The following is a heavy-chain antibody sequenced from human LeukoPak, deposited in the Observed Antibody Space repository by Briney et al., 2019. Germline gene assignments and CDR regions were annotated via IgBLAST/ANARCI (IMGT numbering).Heavy chain of an antibody. V-gene: IGHV1-18*01. Sequence: ASVKVSCKASGYTFTSYGISWVRQAPGQGLEWMGWISSYNGNTNYAQKLQGRVTMTTDTSTSTAYMELRSLRSDDTAVYYCARVRYGELWLNYWGQGTLVTVSS. D-gene: IGHD5-18*01. CDR3: ARVRYGELWLNY. CDR1: GYTFTSYG. J-gene: IGHJ4*02. CDR2: ISSYNGNT.